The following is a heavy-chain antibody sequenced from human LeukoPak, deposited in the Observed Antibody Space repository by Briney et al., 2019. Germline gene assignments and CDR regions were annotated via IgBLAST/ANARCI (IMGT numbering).Heavy chain of an antibody. CDR2: ISWDGGST. J-gene: IGHJ4*02. CDR3: AKDSGVPAAMGSFDY. D-gene: IGHD2-2*01. CDR1: GFTFDDYT. V-gene: IGHV3-43*01. Sequence: GGSLRLSCAPSGFTFDDYTMHWVREAPGGGLEWVSLISWDGGSTYYADSVKGRFTISRDNSNNSLYLQMNSLSTEDTALYYCAKDSGVPAAMGSFDYWGQGTLVTVSS.